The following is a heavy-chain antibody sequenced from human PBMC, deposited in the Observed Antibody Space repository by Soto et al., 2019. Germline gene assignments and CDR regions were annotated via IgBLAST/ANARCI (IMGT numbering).Heavy chain of an antibody. J-gene: IGHJ6*02. CDR1: GGSVSSGNYY. D-gene: IGHD2-2*01. V-gene: IGHV4-39*01. Sequence: SETLSLTCSVSGGSVSSGNYYWGWIRQPPGKGLEWIGSIYHSGSTYYNPSLKSRVTISVDTSKKQFSLKLSSVTAADTAVYYCARSEIVEAPAAQQNFYYYYGMDVWGQGTTVTVSS. CDR3: ARSEIVEAPAAQQNFYYYYGMDV. CDR2: IYHSGST.